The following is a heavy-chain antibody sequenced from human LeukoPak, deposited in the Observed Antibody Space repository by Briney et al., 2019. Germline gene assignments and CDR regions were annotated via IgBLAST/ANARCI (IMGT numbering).Heavy chain of an antibody. CDR1: GYSFTNYW. CDR2: IYPGDSDT. D-gene: IGHD2-8*01. CDR3: ARRASCINGVCEYYDS. J-gene: IGHJ4*02. V-gene: IGHV5-51*01. Sequence: GESLRISCKGSGYSFTNYWIGWVRQMPGKGLEWMGSIYPGDSDTRYSPSFQGRVTISADKSISTAYLQWSSLKASDTAMYFCARRASCINGVCEYYDSWGQGTLVTVSS.